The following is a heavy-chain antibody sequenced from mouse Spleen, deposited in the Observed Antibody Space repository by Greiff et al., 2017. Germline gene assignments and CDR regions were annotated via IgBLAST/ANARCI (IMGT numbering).Heavy chain of an antibody. J-gene: IGHJ4*01. V-gene: IGHV2-6-7*01. CDR2: IWGDGST. CDR3: ARDRGYPYYYAMDY. D-gene: IGHD3-1*01. CDR1: GFSLTGYG. Sequence: VQRVESGPGLVAPSQSLSITCTVSGFSLTGYGVNWVRQPPGKGLEWLGMIWGDGSTDYNSALKSRLSISKDNSKSQVFLKMNSLQTDDTARYYCARDRGYPYYYAMDYWGQGTSVTVSS.